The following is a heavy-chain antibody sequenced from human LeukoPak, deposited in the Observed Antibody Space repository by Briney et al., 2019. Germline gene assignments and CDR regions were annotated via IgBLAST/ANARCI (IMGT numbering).Heavy chain of an antibody. V-gene: IGHV4-59*01. CDR1: GGSITGYY. Sequence: SETLSLTCTVSGGSITGYYWSWIRQPPGKGLEWIGYIYYSGSTNYTPSLKSRVTISVDTSKNQFSLKLTSVTAADTAVYYCIGPHYSPNWFDPWGQGTLVTVSS. CDR3: IGPHYSPNWFDP. CDR2: IYYSGST. D-gene: IGHD3-10*01. J-gene: IGHJ5*02.